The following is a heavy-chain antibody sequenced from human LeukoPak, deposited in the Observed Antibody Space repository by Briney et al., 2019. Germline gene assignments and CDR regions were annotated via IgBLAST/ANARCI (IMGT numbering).Heavy chain of an antibody. CDR3: ASQLVTSAAAGTTLDY. J-gene: IGHJ4*02. CDR1: GFTFSSYW. V-gene: IGHV3-7*01. CDR2: IKQDGSEK. D-gene: IGHD6-13*01. Sequence: PGGSLRLSCAASGFTFSSYWMSWVRQAPGRGLEWVANIKQDGSEKYYVDSGKGRFTISRDNAKNSLYLQMNSLKAEDTAVYYCASQLVTSAAAGTTLDYWGQGTLVTVSS.